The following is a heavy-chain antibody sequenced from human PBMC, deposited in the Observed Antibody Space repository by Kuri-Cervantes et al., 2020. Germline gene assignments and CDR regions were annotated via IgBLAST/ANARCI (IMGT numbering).Heavy chain of an antibody. J-gene: IGHJ4*02. CDR1: GFTFSSYA. D-gene: IGHD3-10*01. CDR2: ISYDGSNK. V-gene: IGHV3-30-3*01. CDR3: ARDPGFVGANDY. Sequence: GGSLRLSCAASGFTFSSYAMHWVRQAPGKGLEWVAVISYDGSNKYYADSVKGRFTISRDNSKNTLYLQMNSLRAEDTAVYYCARDPGFVGANDYWGQGTLVTVSS.